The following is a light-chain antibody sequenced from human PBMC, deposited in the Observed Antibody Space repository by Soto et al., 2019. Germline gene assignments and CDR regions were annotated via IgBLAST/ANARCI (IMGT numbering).Light chain of an antibody. CDR1: QSVSSY. CDR2: DAS. Sequence: EIVLTQSPATLSLSPGERATLSCRASQSVSSYLAWYQQKPGQAPRLLIYDASNRATGIPARFSGSGSGTDFALTISSLEPESFAVYYCQQRSNWPGTFGQGTRLEMK. V-gene: IGKV3-11*01. CDR3: QQRSNWPGT. J-gene: IGKJ5*01.